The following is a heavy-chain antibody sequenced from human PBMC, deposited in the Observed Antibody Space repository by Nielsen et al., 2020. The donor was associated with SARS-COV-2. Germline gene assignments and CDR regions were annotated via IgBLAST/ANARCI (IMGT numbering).Heavy chain of an antibody. CDR3: ARDEGLTAMADAFDI. J-gene: IGHJ3*02. CDR2: ISYDGSNK. D-gene: IGHD5-18*01. Sequence: GESLKISCAASGFTFSSYAMHWVRQAPGKGLEWVAVISYDGSNKYYADSVKGRFTISRDNSKNTLYLQMNSLRAEDTAVYYCARDEGLTAMADAFDIWGQGTMVTVSS. CDR1: GFTFSSYA. V-gene: IGHV3-30*04.